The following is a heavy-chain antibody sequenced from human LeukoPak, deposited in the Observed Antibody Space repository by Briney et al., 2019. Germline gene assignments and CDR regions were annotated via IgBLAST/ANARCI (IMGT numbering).Heavy chain of an antibody. D-gene: IGHD1-26*01. CDR2: INPSGGST. V-gene: IGHV1-46*01. CDR1: GYTFTSYY. Sequence: ASVKVSCKASGYTFTSYYVHWVRQAPGQGLEWMGIINPSGGSTSYAQKFQGRVTMTRDTSTSTVYMELSSLRSEDTAVYYCAIGWEKLYFDYWGQRTLVTVSS. CDR3: AIGWEKLYFDY. J-gene: IGHJ4*02.